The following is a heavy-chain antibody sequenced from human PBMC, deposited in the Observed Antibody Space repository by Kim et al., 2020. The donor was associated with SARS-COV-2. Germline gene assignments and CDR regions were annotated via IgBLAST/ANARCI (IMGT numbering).Heavy chain of an antibody. CDR2: RT. V-gene: IGHV4-31*02. D-gene: IGHD3-16*01. Sequence: RTYSNPTLKSRVTISVDTSKNQFSLKLSSVTAADTAVYYCAREKQGSYGYWGQGTLVTVSS. J-gene: IGHJ4*02. CDR3: AREKQGSYGY.